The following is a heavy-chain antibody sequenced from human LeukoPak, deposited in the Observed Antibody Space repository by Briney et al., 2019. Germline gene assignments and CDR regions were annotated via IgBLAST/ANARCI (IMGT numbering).Heavy chain of an antibody. D-gene: IGHD1-14*01. CDR1: GFTFSSYG. CDR3: ASGLPPGIIDY. Sequence: GGSLRLSCAASGFTFSSYGMHWVRQAPGKGLEWVAVMWYDGSNKYYADSVKGRFTISRDNSKNTLYLQMHSLRAEDTAVYYCASGLPPGIIDYWGQGTLVTVSS. V-gene: IGHV3-33*01. CDR2: MWYDGSNK. J-gene: IGHJ4*02.